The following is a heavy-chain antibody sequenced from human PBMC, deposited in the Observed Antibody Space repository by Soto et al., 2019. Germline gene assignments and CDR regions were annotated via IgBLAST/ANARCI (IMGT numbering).Heavy chain of an antibody. V-gene: IGHV4-34*01. Sequence: PSETLSLTCAVYGGSFSGYYWSWLRQPPGKGLEWIGEINHSGSTNYNPSLKSRVTISVDTSKNQFSLKLSSVTAADTAVYYCARAVASAAGTVTYYYYGMDVWGQGTTVTVSS. D-gene: IGHD6-13*01. CDR3: ARAVASAAGTVTYYYYGMDV. CDR1: GGSFSGYY. J-gene: IGHJ6*02. CDR2: INHSGST.